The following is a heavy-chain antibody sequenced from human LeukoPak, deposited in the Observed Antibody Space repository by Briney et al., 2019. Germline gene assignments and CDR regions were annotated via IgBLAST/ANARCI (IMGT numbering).Heavy chain of an antibody. D-gene: IGHD5-18*01. V-gene: IGHV1-3*01. CDR1: GYTFTSYT. CDR2: IIPGNGNT. CDR3: ARVDTDTLDY. Sequence: ASVKVSCTASGYTFTSYTMHWVRQAPGQRLEWMGWIIPGNGNTKYSQKFQGRVTITRDTSASTAYMELSSLRSEDTAVYYCARVDTDTLDYWGQGTLVTVSS. J-gene: IGHJ4*02.